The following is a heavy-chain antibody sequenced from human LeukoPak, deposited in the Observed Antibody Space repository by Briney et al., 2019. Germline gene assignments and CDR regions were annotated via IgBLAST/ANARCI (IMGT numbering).Heavy chain of an antibody. CDR2: IYTNGST. CDR3: ARSSLLSGASYYFDS. CDR1: GGSISGNY. J-gene: IGHJ4*02. D-gene: IGHD7-27*01. Sequence: PSETLSLTCTVSGGSISGNYYNWIRQVPGKGLECIGYIYTNGSTNYSPSLKSRVTISLDTSKSQFSLKLTSVTAADTAVYYCARSSLLSGASYYFDSWGQGTLVTVSS. V-gene: IGHV4-4*09.